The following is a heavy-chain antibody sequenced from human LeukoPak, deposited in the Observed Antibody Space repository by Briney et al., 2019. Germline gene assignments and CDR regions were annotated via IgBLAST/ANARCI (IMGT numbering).Heavy chain of an antibody. D-gene: IGHD6-19*01. J-gene: IGHJ4*02. V-gene: IGHV4-4*07. CDR3: ARDPGSSGWGFRY. CDR1: GGSISNDY. CDR2: IHTSGST. Sequence: PSETLSLTCTVSGGSISNDYWSWIRQPAGKGLEWVGRIHTSGSTYYDPSLKSRVTISLDTSKNQLSLKLTSVTAADTAVYYCARDPGSSGWGFRYWGQGALVTVSS.